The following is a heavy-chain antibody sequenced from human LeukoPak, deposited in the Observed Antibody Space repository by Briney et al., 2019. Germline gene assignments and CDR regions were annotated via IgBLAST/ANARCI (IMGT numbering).Heavy chain of an antibody. CDR1: GFAVSSNF. V-gene: IGHV3-53*01. J-gene: IGHJ4*02. CDR2: IFPSSVEI. CDR3: ATYRQIQVPFEF. Sequence: GGSLRLSCTVSGFAVSSNFMSWVRQAPGKGLEWVSTIFPSSVEIHYADSVKGRFTISRDNSRSTLSLQMDSLRAEDTATYYCATYRQIQVPFEFWGQGTLVTVSS. D-gene: IGHD5-18*01.